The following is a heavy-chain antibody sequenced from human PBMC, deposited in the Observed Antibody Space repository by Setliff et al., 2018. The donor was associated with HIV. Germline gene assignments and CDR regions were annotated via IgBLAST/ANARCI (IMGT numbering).Heavy chain of an antibody. Sequence: ASVKVSCKASGYTLSTYGISWVRQAPGQGLEWMGWISAHSGYAKSAQKFQGRVTMDTDTSTNTAYMELKSLRSDDTAVYYCARHYNVNYYVRKDFDYWGQGTLVTVSS. CDR3: ARHYNVNYYVRKDFDY. J-gene: IGHJ4*02. D-gene: IGHD1-26*01. V-gene: IGHV1-18*01. CDR2: ISAHSGYA. CDR1: GYTLSTYG.